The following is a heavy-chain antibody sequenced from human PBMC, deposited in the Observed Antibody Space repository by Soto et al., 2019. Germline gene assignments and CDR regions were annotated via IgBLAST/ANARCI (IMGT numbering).Heavy chain of an antibody. V-gene: IGHV1-3*01. D-gene: IGHD6-19*01. CDR1: GYTFTSYA. J-gene: IGHJ4*02. CDR3: ARVSTIAVAGTLDY. CDR2: INAGNGNT. Sequence: ASVKVSCKASGYTFTSYAMHWVRQAPGQRLEWMGWINAGNGNTKYSQKFQGRVTITRDTSASTAYMELSSLRSEDTAVYYCARVSTIAVAGTLDYWGQGTLVTVSS.